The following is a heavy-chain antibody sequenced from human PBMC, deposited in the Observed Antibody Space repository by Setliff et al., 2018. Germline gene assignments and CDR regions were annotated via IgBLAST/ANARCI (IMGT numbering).Heavy chain of an antibody. Sequence: PGGSLRLSCAASGFTFDDYAMHWVRQAPGKGLEWVSGISWNSGSIGYADSVKGRFTISRDNAKNSLYLQMNSLRAEDTALYYCAKVSHYDSSGYYDYWGQGTLVTVSS. CDR2: ISWNSGSI. CDR3: AKVSHYDSSGYYDY. J-gene: IGHJ4*02. D-gene: IGHD3-22*01. CDR1: GFTFDDYA. V-gene: IGHV3-9*01.